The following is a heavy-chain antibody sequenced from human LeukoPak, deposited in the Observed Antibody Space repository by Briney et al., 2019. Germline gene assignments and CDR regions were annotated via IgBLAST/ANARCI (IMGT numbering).Heavy chain of an antibody. Sequence: GGSLRLSCAASGFTFSTSWMTWVRQAPGKGLEWVANIKQHGSETYYVDSVKGRFTISRDNAKNSLYLQMNSLRAEDTAVYHCARKLYYYDSSAAGWFDHWGQGTLVTVSS. D-gene: IGHD3-22*01. CDR3: ARKLYYYDSSAAGWFDH. J-gene: IGHJ5*02. CDR1: GFTFSTSW. V-gene: IGHV3-7*01. CDR2: IKQHGSET.